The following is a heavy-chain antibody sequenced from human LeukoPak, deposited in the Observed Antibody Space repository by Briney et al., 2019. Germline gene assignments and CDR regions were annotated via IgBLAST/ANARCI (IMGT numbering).Heavy chain of an antibody. V-gene: IGHV1-18*01. Sequence: ASVKVSCKASGYTFTSYGISWVRQAPGQGLEWMGWISAYNGNTNYAQKLQGRVTMTTDTSTSTAYMELRSLRSDDTAVYYCARDQRYDSSGPFGLWGQGTLVTVSS. CDR3: ARDQRYDSSGPFGL. D-gene: IGHD3-22*01. CDR2: ISAYNGNT. J-gene: IGHJ4*02. CDR1: GYTFTSYG.